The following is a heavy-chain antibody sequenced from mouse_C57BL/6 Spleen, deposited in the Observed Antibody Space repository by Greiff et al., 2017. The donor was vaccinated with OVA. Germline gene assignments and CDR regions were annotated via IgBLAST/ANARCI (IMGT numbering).Heavy chain of an antibody. V-gene: IGHV5-6*02. CDR2: ISSGGSYT. Sequence: EVKLVESGGDLVKPGGSLKLSCAASGFTFSSYGMSWVRQTPDKRLEWVATISSGGSYTYYPDSVKGRFTISRDNAKNTLYLQMSSLKSEDTAMYYGARQGDSSGFSFAYWGQGTLVTVSA. J-gene: IGHJ3*01. CDR3: ARQGDSSGFSFAY. CDR1: GFTFSSYG. D-gene: IGHD3-2*02.